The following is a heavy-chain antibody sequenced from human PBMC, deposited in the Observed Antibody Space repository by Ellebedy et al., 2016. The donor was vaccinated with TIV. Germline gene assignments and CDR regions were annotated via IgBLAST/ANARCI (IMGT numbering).Heavy chain of an antibody. CDR1: GGSISSYY. D-gene: IGHD2-2*01. J-gene: IGHJ5*02. V-gene: IGHV4-4*07. CDR2: IYTSGST. CDR3: ARDLGYCSSTSCYQYNWFDP. Sequence: SETLSLXXTVSGGSISSYYWSWIRQPPGKGLEWIGRIYTSGSTNYNPSLKSRVTMSVDTSKNQFSLKLSSVTAADTAVYYCARDLGYCSSTSCYQYNWFDPWGQGTLVTVSS.